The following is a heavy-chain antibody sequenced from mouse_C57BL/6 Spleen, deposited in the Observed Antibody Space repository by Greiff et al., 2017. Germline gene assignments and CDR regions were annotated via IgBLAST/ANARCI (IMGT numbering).Heavy chain of an antibody. V-gene: IGHV1-66*01. D-gene: IGHD2-4*01. J-gene: IGHJ3*01. CDR3: ARDYDYDGAWFAY. CDR2: IYPGSGNT. Sequence: QVQLKQSGPELVKPGASVKISCKASGYSFTSYYIHWVKQRPGQGLEWIGWIYPGSGNTKYNEKFKGKATLTADTSSSPAYMQLSSLTSEDSAVYYCARDYDYDGAWFAYWGQGTLVTVSA. CDR1: GYSFTSYY.